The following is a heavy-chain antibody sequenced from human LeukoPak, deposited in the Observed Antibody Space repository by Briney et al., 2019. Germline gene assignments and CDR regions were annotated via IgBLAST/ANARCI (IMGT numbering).Heavy chain of an antibody. D-gene: IGHD6-19*01. J-gene: IGHJ4*02. V-gene: IGHV3-23*01. CDR2: ISGSGSST. CDR1: GFTFSSYA. CDR3: ARRAPGFSSGWLDY. Sequence: SGGSLRLSCAASGFTFSSYAMNWVRQAPGKGLEWVSDISGSGSSTSYADSVKGRFTISRDNSKNTLSLQMGSLRTEDLAMYYCARRAPGFSSGWLDYWGQGTPVTVSS.